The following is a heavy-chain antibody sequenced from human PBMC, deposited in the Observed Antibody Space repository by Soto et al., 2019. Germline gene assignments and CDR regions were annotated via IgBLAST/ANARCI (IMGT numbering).Heavy chain of an antibody. V-gene: IGHV3-23*01. CDR1: GFTFTSYA. D-gene: IGHD6-13*01. J-gene: IGHJ5*02. CDR3: AKGAPLLAAGTWWFDP. CDR2: ISYSGHTT. Sequence: GGSLRLSCAASGFTFTSYAMNWVRQAPGQGLEWVSTISYSGHTTYYADSVRGRFTISRDNSNNTLYLQMDSLRGEDTAVYYCAKGAPLLAAGTWWFDPWGQGTLVTVSS.